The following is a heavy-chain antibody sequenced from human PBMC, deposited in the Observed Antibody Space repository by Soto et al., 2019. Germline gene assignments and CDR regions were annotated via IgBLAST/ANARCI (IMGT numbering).Heavy chain of an antibody. CDR3: ARSRVLPNHDAFDI. CDR1: GGTFSSYA. V-gene: IGHV1-69*01. Sequence: QVQLVQSGAEVKKPGSSVKVSCKASGGTFSSYAISWVRQAPGQGLEWMGGIIPIFGTANYAQKFQGRVTITADEYTSTAYMGLSSLRSEDTAVYYCARSRVLPNHDAFDIWGQGTMVTVSS. J-gene: IGHJ3*02. CDR2: IIPIFGTA. D-gene: IGHD1-26*01.